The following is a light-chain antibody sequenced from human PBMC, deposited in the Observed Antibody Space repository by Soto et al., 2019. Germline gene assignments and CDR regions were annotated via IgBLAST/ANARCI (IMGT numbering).Light chain of an antibody. V-gene: IGKV3-20*01. Sequence: EVVLTQSPGTLSLSPGDRATLSCRASQSVSRNYLAWYQQKPGQTPRLLIFGASNRAADIPARFSASGSGTDFTLTISGLEPDDFAVYYCQQDDFLPLSFGGGPRL. CDR3: QQDDFLPLS. CDR2: GAS. J-gene: IGKJ4*01. CDR1: QSVSRNY.